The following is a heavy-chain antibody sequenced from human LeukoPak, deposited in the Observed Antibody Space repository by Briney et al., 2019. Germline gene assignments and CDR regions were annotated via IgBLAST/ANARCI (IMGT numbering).Heavy chain of an antibody. CDR1: GFTFGDYA. Sequence: TGGSLRLSCTASGFTFGDYAMSWFRQAPGKGLEWVGFIRSKAYGGTTEYAASVKGRFTISRDDSKSIAYLQMNSLKTGDTAVYYCSRCHAGCNWAPLDFWGQGTLVTVSS. D-gene: IGHD1-1*01. V-gene: IGHV3-49*03. CDR3: SRCHAGCNWAPLDF. J-gene: IGHJ4*02. CDR2: IRSKAYGGTT.